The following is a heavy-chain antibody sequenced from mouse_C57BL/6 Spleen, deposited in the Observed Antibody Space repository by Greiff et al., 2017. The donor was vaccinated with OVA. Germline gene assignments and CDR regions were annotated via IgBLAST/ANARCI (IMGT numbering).Heavy chain of an antibody. J-gene: IGHJ2*01. Sequence: EVKVVESEGGLVQPGSSMKLSCTASGFTFSDYYMAWVRQVPEKGLEWVANIIYDGSSTYYLDSLKSRFIISRANAKNILYLQRSSMKSEDTTTYYCTREDYNGRLDYWGQGTTLTVSS. D-gene: IGHD1-1*01. CDR2: IIYDGSST. CDR1: GFTFSDYY. CDR3: TREDYNGRLDY. V-gene: IGHV5-16*01.